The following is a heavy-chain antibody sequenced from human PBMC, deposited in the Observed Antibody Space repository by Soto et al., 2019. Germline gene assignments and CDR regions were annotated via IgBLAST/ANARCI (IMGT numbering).Heavy chain of an antibody. D-gene: IGHD3-16*01. Sequence: HVQLVESGGGVVQPGRSLRLSCAASGFTFSSYGMHWFRQAPGKWLERVAVISYDGSNKYYADSVKGRFTISRDNSKNTLYLPMTSMRAADTAVYYCATDLMGPGLASGMDVWGHWATVTV. CDR3: ATDLMGPGLASGMDV. J-gene: IGHJ6*02. CDR2: ISYDGSNK. V-gene: IGHV3-30*03. CDR1: GFTFSSYG.